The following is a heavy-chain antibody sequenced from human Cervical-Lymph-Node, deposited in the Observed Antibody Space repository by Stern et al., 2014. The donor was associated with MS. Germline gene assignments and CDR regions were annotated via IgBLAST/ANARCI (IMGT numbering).Heavy chain of an antibody. CDR2: IYHSGST. J-gene: IGHJ4*02. D-gene: IGHD6-19*01. V-gene: IGHV4-4*02. CDR1: GGSISSSNW. Sequence: HVQLQESGPGLVKPSGTLSLTCAVSGGSISSSNWWNWVRQPPGKGLEWIGEIYHSGSTNYNPSLKSRVTLSADKYKNQFSLKLSSVTAADTAVYYCARRAIPKIAVAGNFDYWGQGTLVTFSS. CDR3: ARRAIPKIAVAGNFDY.